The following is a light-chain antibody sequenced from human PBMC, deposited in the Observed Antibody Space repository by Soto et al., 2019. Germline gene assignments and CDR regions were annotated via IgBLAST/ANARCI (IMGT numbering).Light chain of an antibody. CDR1: QSVSKY. CDR3: QQRSNWRGT. Sequence: EIVLTQSPVTLSLSPGEIATLSCRASQSVSKYLAWYQQKHGQAPRLLIYDASNRAAGIPARFSGSGSGTDVTLTISSLEPEEYAVYYCQQRSNWRGTFGGGTKVEIK. CDR2: DAS. V-gene: IGKV3-11*01. J-gene: IGKJ4*01.